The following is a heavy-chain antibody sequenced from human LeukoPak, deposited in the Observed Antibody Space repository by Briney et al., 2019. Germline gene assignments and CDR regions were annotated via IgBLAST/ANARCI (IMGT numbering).Heavy chain of an antibody. D-gene: IGHD2-2*02. CDR2: ISWNSGSI. CDR1: GFTFDDYA. J-gene: IGHJ4*02. CDR3: AKGLDYQLLYSPFDY. V-gene: IGHV3-9*01. Sequence: GGSLRLSCAASGFTFDDYAIHWVRQAPGKGLEWVSGISWNSGSIGYADSVKGRFTISRDNAKNSLYLQMNSLRAEDTALYYCAKGLDYQLLYSPFDYWGQGTLVTVSS.